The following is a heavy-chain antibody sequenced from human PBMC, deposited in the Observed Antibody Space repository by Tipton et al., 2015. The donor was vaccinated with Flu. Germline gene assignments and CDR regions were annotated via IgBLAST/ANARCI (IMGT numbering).Heavy chain of an antibody. CDR2: IYYSGST. CDR1: GGSISSYY. J-gene: IGHJ1*01. D-gene: IGHD1-26*01. CDR3: ARYGTYDGSRYFQH. V-gene: IGHV4-59*01. Sequence: LRLSCTVSGGSISSYYWSWIRQPPGKGLEWIGYIYYSGSTNCNPPLKSRVTISVDTSKNQFSLKLSSVTAADTAVYYCARYGTYDGSRYFQHWGQGTLVTVSS.